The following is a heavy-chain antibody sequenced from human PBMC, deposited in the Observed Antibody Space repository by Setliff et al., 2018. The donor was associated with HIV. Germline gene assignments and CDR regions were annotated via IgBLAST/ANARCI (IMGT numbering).Heavy chain of an antibody. CDR3: ARGNDNGQRGGNYYFMDV. CDR1: GGSISNYY. Sequence: SETLSLTCTVSGGSISNYYWSWIRQPPGKGLEWIGYIYFTGNTNYNPSLKSRVTISLDTSKNQFSLKLTSVTAADTAVYYCARGNDNGQRGGNYYFMDVWDKGTTVTVSS. J-gene: IGHJ6*03. CDR2: IYFTGNT. V-gene: IGHV4-59*12. D-gene: IGHD4-17*01.